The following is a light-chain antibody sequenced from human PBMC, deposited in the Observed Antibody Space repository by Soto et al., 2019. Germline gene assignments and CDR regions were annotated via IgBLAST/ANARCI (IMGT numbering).Light chain of an antibody. V-gene: IGKV3-20*01. CDR2: GAS. Sequence: ETVLTQSPATLSLSPGERATLTCRASQTIRSNYLAWYRQTPGQAPRLLIYGASNRATGIADRFSGSGSGTDFTLIISRLEPEDFALYYCQQYGSSPWTFGQGTNLEIK. J-gene: IGKJ1*01. CDR1: QTIRSNY. CDR3: QQYGSSPWT.